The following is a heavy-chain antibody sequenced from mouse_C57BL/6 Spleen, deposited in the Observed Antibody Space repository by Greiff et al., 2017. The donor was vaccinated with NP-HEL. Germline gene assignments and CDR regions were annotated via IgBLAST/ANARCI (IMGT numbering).Heavy chain of an antibody. Sequence: EVQGVESGEGLVKPGGSLKLSCAASGFTFSSYAMSWVRQTPEKRLEWVAYISSGGDYIYYADTVKGRFTISRDNARNTLYLQMSSLKSEDTAMYYCTREGGVITTNYYAMDYWGQGTSVTVSS. J-gene: IGHJ4*01. V-gene: IGHV5-9-1*02. CDR3: TREGGVITTNYYAMDY. CDR2: ISSGGDYI. D-gene: IGHD2-4*01. CDR1: GFTFSSYA.